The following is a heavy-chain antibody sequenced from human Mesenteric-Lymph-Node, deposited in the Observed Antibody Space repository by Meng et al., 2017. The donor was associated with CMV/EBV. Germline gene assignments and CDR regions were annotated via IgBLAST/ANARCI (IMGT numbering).Heavy chain of an antibody. CDR2: INPNSGGT. CDR3: ARSPYDYVWGSYRYPHRLGAFDI. Sequence: ASVKVSCKASGYSFTDYYVHWVRQAPGQGLEWMGWINPNSGGTNYAQKFQGRVTMTRDTSISTAYMELSRLRSDDTAVYYCARSPYDYVWGSYRYPHRLGAFDIWGQGTMVTVSS. J-gene: IGHJ3*02. V-gene: IGHV1-2*02. CDR1: GYSFTDYY. D-gene: IGHD3-16*02.